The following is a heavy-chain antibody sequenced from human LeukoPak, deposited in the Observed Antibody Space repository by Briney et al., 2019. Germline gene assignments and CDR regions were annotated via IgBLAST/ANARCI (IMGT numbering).Heavy chain of an antibody. CDR3: ARVGPGGYARYGAETLFDY. D-gene: IGHD4-17*01. V-gene: IGHV4-4*02. CDR1: SNSISSTNW. CDR2: ISHSGST. J-gene: IGHJ4*02. Sequence: SETLSLTCAVSSNSISSTNWWTWVRQPPGKGLEWIGEISHSGSTNYNPSLKSRVTISVDKSKNQFSLKLSSVTAADTAVYYCARVGPGGYARYGAETLFDYWGQGTLVTVSS.